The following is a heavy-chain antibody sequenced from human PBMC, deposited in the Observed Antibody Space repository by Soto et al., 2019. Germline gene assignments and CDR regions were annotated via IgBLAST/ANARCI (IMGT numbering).Heavy chain of an antibody. V-gene: IGHV4-59*01. CDR1: GGSISSYY. CDR3: AGDQWLDRNFDY. Sequence: PSETLSLTCTVSGGSISSYYWSWIRQPPGKGLEWIGYIYYSGSTNYNPSLKSRVTISVDTSKNQFSLKLSSVTAADTAVYYCAGDQWLDRNFDYWGQGTLVTVSS. D-gene: IGHD6-19*01. CDR2: IYYSGST. J-gene: IGHJ4*02.